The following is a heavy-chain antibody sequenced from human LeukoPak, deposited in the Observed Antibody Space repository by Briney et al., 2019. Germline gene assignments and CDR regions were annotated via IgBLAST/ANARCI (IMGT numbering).Heavy chain of an antibody. V-gene: IGHV4-59*01. CDR3: ARARGIQIYYSYYMDV. J-gene: IGHJ6*03. CDR1: GGSINSYY. CDR2: IYYSGST. Sequence: KPSENLSLTCTVSGGSINSYYWSWIRQPPGKGLEWIGYIYYSGSTNYNPSLESRVTISVDTSKNQFSLKLSSVTAADTAVYYCARARGIQIYYSYYMDVWSKGTTVTVSS. D-gene: IGHD5-18*01.